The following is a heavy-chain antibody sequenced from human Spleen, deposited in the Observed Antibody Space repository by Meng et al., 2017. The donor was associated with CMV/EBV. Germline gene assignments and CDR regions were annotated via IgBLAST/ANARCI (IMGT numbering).Heavy chain of an antibody. Sequence: QIQLVQYGPELRRPGASVKVSCKASGYNFDIYGITWVRQAPGQGLEWVGRVSAENGDTDYGQKFQGRVTVTADTFTNTAYMEMRSLRSDDSAMYYCARAGAAVTTNFDFWGQGTLVTVSS. CDR2: VSAENGDT. CDR1: GYNFDIYG. J-gene: IGHJ4*02. V-gene: IGHV1-18*01. CDR3: ARAGAAVTTNFDF. D-gene: IGHD4-17*01.